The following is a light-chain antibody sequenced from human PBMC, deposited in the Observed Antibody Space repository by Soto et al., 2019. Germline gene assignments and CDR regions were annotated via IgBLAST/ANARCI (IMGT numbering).Light chain of an antibody. J-gene: IGKJ4*01. V-gene: IGKV3-20*01. CDR3: QQYGSSPLT. Sequence: EIVLTQSPGTLSFSPGERATLSCRASQSISGSYLAWYQQKPGQAPRLLIYGASGRATGIPDRFSGSGSGTDFTLTISRLEPEDFAAYYCQQYGSSPLTFGGGTKVDIK. CDR1: QSISGSY. CDR2: GAS.